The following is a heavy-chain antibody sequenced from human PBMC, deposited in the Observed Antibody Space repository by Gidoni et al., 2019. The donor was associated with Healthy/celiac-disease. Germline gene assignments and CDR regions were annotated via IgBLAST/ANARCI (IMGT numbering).Heavy chain of an antibody. CDR2: IYHSGST. CDR3: AREDIVVVPAAGNAFDI. V-gene: IGHV4-4*02. Sequence: QVQLQESGPGLVKPSGTLSLTCAVSGGSISSSNWGSWVRQPPGKGLEWIGEIYHSGSTNYNPSLKSRVTISVAKSKTQFSLKLSSVTAADTAVYYCAREDIVVVPAAGNAFDIWGQGTMVTVSS. D-gene: IGHD2-2*01. CDR1: GGSISSSNW. J-gene: IGHJ3*02.